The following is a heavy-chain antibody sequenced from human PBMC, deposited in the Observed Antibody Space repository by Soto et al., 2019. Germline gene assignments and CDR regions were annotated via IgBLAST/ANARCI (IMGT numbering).Heavy chain of an antibody. D-gene: IGHD3-10*01. CDR2: IWYDGSNK. V-gene: IGHV3-33*01. Sequence: QVQLVESGGGVVQPGRSLRLSCAASGFTFSSYGMHWVRQAPGKGLEWVAVIWYDGSNKYYADSVKGRFTISRDNSKNTLYLQMNSLRAEDTAVYYCARGDADGRGKDYWGQGTLVTVSS. CDR3: ARGDADGRGKDY. J-gene: IGHJ4*02. CDR1: GFTFSSYG.